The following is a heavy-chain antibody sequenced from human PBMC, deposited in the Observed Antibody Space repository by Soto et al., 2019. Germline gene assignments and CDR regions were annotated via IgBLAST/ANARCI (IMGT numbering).Heavy chain of an antibody. Sequence: QVQLQESGPGLVKPSETRSVTCTVSGGSVSSGSYYWSWIRQPPGKGLEWIGYIYYSGSTNYNPSLKSRVTISVDTSKNQFSLKLSSVTAADTAVYYCARVRVVSDYYGMDVWGQGTTVTVSS. D-gene: IGHD2-2*01. CDR1: GGSVSSGSYY. J-gene: IGHJ6*02. CDR3: ARVRVVSDYYGMDV. CDR2: IYYSGST. V-gene: IGHV4-61*01.